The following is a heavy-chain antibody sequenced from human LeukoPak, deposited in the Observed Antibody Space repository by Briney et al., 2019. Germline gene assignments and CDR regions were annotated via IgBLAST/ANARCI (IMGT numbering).Heavy chain of an antibody. Sequence: PGGSLRLSCAASGFTFSSYSMSWVRQAPGKGLEWVSIISGSGGSTYYADSVKGRFTISRDNSKNTLYLQMNSLRAEDTAVYYCAKGPGIVVIPANYFNYWGQGTLVTVSS. V-gene: IGHV3-23*01. CDR3: AKGPGIVVIPANYFNY. J-gene: IGHJ4*02. CDR1: GFTFSSYS. D-gene: IGHD2-15*01. CDR2: ISGSGGST.